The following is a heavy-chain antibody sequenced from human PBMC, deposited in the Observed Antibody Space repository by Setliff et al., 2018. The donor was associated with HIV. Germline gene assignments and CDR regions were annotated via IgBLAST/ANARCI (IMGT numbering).Heavy chain of an antibody. CDR2: IRNDGSDK. V-gene: IGHV3-30*02. CDR1: GFTFSSYV. J-gene: IGHJ5*02. Sequence: PGGSLRLSCAASGFTFSSYVMHWVRQAPGKGLEWVAYIRNDGSDKYAAVSLRGRFTISRDNSKDTLYLDLNSLRSEDTAVYYCVRDDSNGPNSLDPWGQGTLVTVSS. CDR3: VRDDSNGPNSLDP. D-gene: IGHD2-8*01.